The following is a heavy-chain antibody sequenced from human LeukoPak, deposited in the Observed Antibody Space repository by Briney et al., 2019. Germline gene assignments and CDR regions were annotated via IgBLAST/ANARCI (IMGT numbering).Heavy chain of an antibody. D-gene: IGHD3-22*01. CDR2: INWNGGST. J-gene: IGHJ6*03. Sequence: GGSLRLSCAASGFTFDDYGMSWVRQAPGKGLEWVSGINWNGGSTGYADSVKGRFTISRDNAKNSLYLQMNSLRAEDTALYYCAREVEVNIYYYYYMDVWGKGTAVTVSS. CDR1: GFTFDDYG. CDR3: AREVEVNIYYYYYMDV. V-gene: IGHV3-20*04.